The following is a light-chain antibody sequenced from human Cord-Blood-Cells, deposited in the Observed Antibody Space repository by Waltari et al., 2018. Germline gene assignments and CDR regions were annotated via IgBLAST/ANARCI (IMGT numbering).Light chain of an antibody. CDR2: AAS. Sequence: DIQMTQSPSSLSASLGDRVTITCPASQSISSYLNWYQQKPGKAPKLLIYAASSLQSGVPSRFSGSGSGTDFTLTISSLQPEDFATYYCQQSYSTITFGQGTRLEIK. CDR1: QSISSY. J-gene: IGKJ5*01. CDR3: QQSYSTIT. V-gene: IGKV1-39*01.